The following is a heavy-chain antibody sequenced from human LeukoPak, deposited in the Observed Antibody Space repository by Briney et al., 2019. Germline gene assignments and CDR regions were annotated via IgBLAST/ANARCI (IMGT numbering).Heavy chain of an antibody. CDR2: INPNTGDR. J-gene: IGHJ4*02. CDR1: GYTFTDYY. CDR3: ARGAAVGQTRDY. Sequence: ASVKVSCKASGYTFTDYYMHWVRQAPGQGLEWMGRINPNTGDRNYAQKFQGKVTMTRDTSTSTAYMELSSLISDDTAVYYCARGAAVGQTRDYWGQGTLVTVSS. D-gene: IGHD6-13*01. V-gene: IGHV1-2*06.